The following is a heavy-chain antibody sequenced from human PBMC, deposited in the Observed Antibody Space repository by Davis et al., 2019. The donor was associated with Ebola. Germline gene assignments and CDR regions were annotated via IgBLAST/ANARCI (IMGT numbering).Heavy chain of an antibody. J-gene: IGHJ4*02. D-gene: IGHD3-16*01. Sequence: PSETLSLTCTVSGGSISSGGYYWSWIRQHPGKGLEWIGYIYYSGSTYYNPSLKSRVTISVDTSKNQFSLKLSSVTAADTAVYYCARRGRWVSFDYWGQGTLVTVSS. CDR3: ARRGRWVSFDY. V-gene: IGHV4-31*03. CDR1: GGSISSGGYY. CDR2: IYYSGST.